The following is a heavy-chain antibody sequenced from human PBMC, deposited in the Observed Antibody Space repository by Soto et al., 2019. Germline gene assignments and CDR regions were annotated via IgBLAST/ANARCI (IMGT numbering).Heavy chain of an antibody. D-gene: IGHD3-9*01. J-gene: IGHJ1*01. CDR1: GFSFSSHS. CDR2: ISSTSSII. CDR3: ARAKGWPDISFHP. Sequence: EVQLVESGGGLVQPGGFLRLSCAASGFSFSSHSMNWVRQAPGKGLEWVSYISSTSSIIYYADSVKGRFTTSRDNAKNALYLHMNSLRDEDTAVDYCARAKGWPDISFHPWGQGTLVIVSS. V-gene: IGHV3-48*02.